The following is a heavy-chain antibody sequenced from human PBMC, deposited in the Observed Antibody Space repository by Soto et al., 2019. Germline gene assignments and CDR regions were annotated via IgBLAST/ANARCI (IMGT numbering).Heavy chain of an antibody. D-gene: IGHD3-3*01. CDR3: ATGPRRLSD. CDR1: GFTFSDYY. V-gene: IGHV3-11*05. CDR2: ISGSSSDT. J-gene: IGHJ4*02. Sequence: QFQLVESGGGLVKPGGSLRLSCAASGFTFSDYYMSWISQAPGKGLESISYISGSSSDTNYADSVKGRFTISRDNAKNSLYLQMHSLRPEDTAVYYCATGPRRLSDWGQGTLVIVSS.